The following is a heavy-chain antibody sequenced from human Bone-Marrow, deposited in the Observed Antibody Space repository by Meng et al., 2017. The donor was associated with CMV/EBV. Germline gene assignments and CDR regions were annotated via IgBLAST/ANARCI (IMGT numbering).Heavy chain of an antibody. CDR2: ITGGGAKT. D-gene: IGHD5-12*01. CDR3: ARGYSGGPSC. Sequence: SCAASGFTFTTYDMNWVRQAPGKGLEWVSAITGGGAKTFYADAVKGRFTISRDNSKNMLSLQMNSLRAEDTAIYYCARGYSGGPSCWGQGTLVTVPS. V-gene: IGHV3-23*01. CDR1: GFTFTTYD. J-gene: IGHJ4*02.